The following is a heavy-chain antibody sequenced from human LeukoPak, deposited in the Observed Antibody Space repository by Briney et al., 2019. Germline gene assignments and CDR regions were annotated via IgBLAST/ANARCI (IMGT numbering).Heavy chain of an antibody. CDR2: ISSSGNTI. CDR3: ARVARPDYDFWSGCYVGAFDY. D-gene: IGHD3-3*01. J-gene: IGHJ4*02. Sequence: GGSLRLSCAASGFTFSDYYMSWIRQAPGKGLEWVSYISSSGNTIYYADSVKGRFTISRDNAKNSLYLQMNSLRAEDTAVYYCARVARPDYDFWSGCYVGAFDYWGQGTLVTVSS. V-gene: IGHV3-11*04. CDR1: GFTFSDYY.